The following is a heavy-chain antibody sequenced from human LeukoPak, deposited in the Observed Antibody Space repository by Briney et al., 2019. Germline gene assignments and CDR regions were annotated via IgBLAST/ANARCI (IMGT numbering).Heavy chain of an antibody. CDR1: GYTFTGYY. D-gene: IGHD5-18*01. J-gene: IGHJ4*02. Sequence: GPSVTVSCKASGYTFTGYYMHWVRQAPGQGLEWMGWINPNTGGTNYAQKFQGRVTMTRDTSITTAYMELSSLSSDDTAVYYCARTDTAMVTVGYWGQGTLVTVSS. CDR2: INPNTGGT. V-gene: IGHV1-2*02. CDR3: ARTDTAMVTVGY.